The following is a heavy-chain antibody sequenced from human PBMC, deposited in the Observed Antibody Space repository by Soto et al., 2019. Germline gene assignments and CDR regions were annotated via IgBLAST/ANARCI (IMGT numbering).Heavy chain of an antibody. CDR3: AVTDPAMVPY. V-gene: IGHV1-69*13. D-gene: IGHD5-18*01. J-gene: IGHJ4*02. CDR1: GGTFSSYA. Sequence: GASVKVSCKASGGTFSSYAISWVRQAPGQGLEWMGGIIPIFGTANYAQKFQGRVTITADESTSTAYMELSSLRSEDTAVYYCAVTDPAMVPYWGQGTLVTVSS. CDR2: IIPIFGTA.